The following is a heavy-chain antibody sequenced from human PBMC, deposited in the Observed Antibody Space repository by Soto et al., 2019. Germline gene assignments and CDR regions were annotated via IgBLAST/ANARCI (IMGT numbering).Heavy chain of an antibody. CDR3: AREDYRGSSGSPFHY. CDR2: IYYSGST. V-gene: IGHV4-31*03. D-gene: IGHD2-15*01. CDR1: GGSISSGVYY. Sequence: SETLSLTGTVSGGSISSGVYYWSWIRQHPGKGLEWIGYIYYSGSTYYNPSLKSRVTISVDTSKKQFSLKLSSVTAPDAAVYYCAREDYRGSSGSPFHYWGQGTLVTVSS. J-gene: IGHJ4*02.